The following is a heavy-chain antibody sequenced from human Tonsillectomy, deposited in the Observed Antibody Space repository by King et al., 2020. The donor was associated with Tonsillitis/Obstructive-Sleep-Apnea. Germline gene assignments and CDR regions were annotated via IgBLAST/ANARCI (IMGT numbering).Heavy chain of an antibody. V-gene: IGHV4-59*01. CDR1: GGSISSYY. CDR3: ARDQGYSYGYDY. CDR2: IYYSGST. Sequence: VQLQESGPGLVKPSETLSLTCTVSGGSISSYYWSWSRQPPGKGLEWIGYIYYSGSTNYNPSLKSRVTISVDTSKNQFSLKLSSVTAADTAVYYCARDQGYSYGYDYWGQGTLVTVSS. D-gene: IGHD5-18*01. J-gene: IGHJ4*02.